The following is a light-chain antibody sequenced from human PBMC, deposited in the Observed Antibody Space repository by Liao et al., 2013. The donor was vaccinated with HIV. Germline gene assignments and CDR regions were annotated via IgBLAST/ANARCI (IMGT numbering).Light chain of an antibody. CDR2: QDI. CDR3: QAWDSGTVV. CDR1: KLGDEY. Sequence: SYELTQPPSVSVSPGQTVSITCSGDKLGDEYASWYQQKPGQSPVLVIYQDIKRPSGIPERFSGSNSGNTATLTVSGTQAMDEGDYYCQAWDSGTVVFGGGTTLTIL. J-gene: IGLJ3*02. V-gene: IGLV3-1*01.